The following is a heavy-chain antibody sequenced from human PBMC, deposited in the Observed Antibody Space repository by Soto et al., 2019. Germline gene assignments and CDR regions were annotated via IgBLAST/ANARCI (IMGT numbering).Heavy chain of an antibody. CDR2: ISFSSSTI. CDR3: ARDLGYVVPYYSSCMDV. Sequence: QVQLVEYGGGLVKPGGSLRLSCEASGFSFSDYYMSWIRQAPGKGLEWISYISFSSSTIYYADSVRGRFTISRDHAKNSLYLQMNSLRVEDTAVYYFARDLGYVVPYYSSCMDVWGQWTTGTAYS. V-gene: IGHV3-11*01. CDR1: GFSFSDYY. D-gene: IGHD5-12*01. J-gene: IGHJ6*02.